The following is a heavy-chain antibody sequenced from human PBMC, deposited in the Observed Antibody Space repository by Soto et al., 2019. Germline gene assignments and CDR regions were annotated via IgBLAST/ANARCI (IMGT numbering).Heavy chain of an antibody. D-gene: IGHD6-19*01. CDR2: ISSRDRAM. V-gene: IGHV3-11*01. CDR1: GFTFKDYY. J-gene: IGHJ6*02. CDR3: AREMATSGWFQKYYYLGMDV. Sequence: NPGGSLRLSCAASGFTFKDYYMSWIRQAPGRGLEWIAYISSRDRAMYADSVQGRFIISRDNANSSLFLQMNSLRADDTAVYYCAREMATSGWFQKYYYLGMDVWGQGTTVTVSS.